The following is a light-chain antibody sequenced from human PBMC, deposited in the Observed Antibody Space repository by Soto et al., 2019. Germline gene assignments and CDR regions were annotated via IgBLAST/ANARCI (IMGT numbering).Light chain of an antibody. CDR3: QSHDTSLSGYV. J-gene: IGLJ1*01. V-gene: IGLV1-40*01. CDR1: SSNIGAGYD. Sequence: QSVLTRPPSVSGAPGQRVTISCTGSSSNIGAGYDVHWYQQLPGTAPKLLIYGNTNRPSGVPDRFSGSKSGTSASLAITGLQAEDEADYYCQSHDTSLSGYVFGTGTKLTVL. CDR2: GNT.